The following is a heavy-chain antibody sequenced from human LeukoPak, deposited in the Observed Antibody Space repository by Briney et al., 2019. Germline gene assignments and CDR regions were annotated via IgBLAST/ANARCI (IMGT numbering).Heavy chain of an antibody. V-gene: IGHV3-23*01. J-gene: IGHJ6*02. Sequence: GGSLRLSCAASGFTVSSNYMSWVRQAPGKGLEWVSAISSNGDNIYYADSVKGRFTISRDNSKNTLYLQINSLRAEDTALYFCASVVRPGYFFYYGLGVWGRGATVTVSS. CDR3: ASVVRPGYFFYYGLGV. CDR1: GFTVSSNY. CDR2: ISSNGDNI.